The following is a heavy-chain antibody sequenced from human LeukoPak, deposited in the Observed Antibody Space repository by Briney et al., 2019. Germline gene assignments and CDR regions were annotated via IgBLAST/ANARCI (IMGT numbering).Heavy chain of an antibody. CDR3: ARDGPVAGVELDQ. Sequence: PGGSLRLSCAASGFTFSSYSMNWVCKAPGQGLELVSGITWNGGITAYADSVKGRFTISRDNAKNSLYLQMNSLRAEDTALYYCARDGPVAGVELDQWGQGTLVTVSS. V-gene: IGHV3-20*04. D-gene: IGHD6-19*01. CDR2: ITWNGGIT. CDR1: GFTFSSYS. J-gene: IGHJ4*02.